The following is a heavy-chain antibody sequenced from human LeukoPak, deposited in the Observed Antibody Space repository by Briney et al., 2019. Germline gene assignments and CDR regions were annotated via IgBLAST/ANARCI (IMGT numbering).Heavy chain of an antibody. CDR3: ARDFEAYYDILTGYYFDY. J-gene: IGHJ4*02. D-gene: IGHD3-9*01. CDR2: ISSSGSTI. CDR1: GFTFSDYY. Sequence: PGGSLRLSCAASGFTFSDYYMSWIRQAPGKGLEWVSYISSSGSTIYYADSVKGRFTISRDNAKNSLYLQMNSLRAEDTAVYYCARDFEAYYDILTGYYFDYWGQGTLVTVSS. V-gene: IGHV3-11*04.